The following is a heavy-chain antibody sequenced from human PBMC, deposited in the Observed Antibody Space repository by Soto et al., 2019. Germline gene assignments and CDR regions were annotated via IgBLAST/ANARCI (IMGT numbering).Heavy chain of an antibody. J-gene: IGHJ4*02. V-gene: IGHV1-69*13. CDR1: GGTFSSYA. CDR2: IIPIFGTA. Sequence: ASVKVSCKASGGTFSSYAISWVRQAPGQGLEWMGGIIPIFGTANYAQKFQGRVTITADESTSTAYMELSSLRSEDTAVHYCARPWNYDFWSGYWDWGQGTLVTVSS. CDR3: ARPWNYDFWSGYWD. D-gene: IGHD3-3*01.